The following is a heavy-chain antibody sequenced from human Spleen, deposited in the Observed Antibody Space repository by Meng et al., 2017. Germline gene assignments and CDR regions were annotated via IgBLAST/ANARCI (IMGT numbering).Heavy chain of an antibody. CDR2: VGQDGSEK. CDR1: GFTFSNYW. J-gene: IGHJ1*01. CDR3: AKDPRDYSISNYFHD. D-gene: IGHD6-13*01. Sequence: GESLKISCVASGFTFSNYWMSWVRQAPGKGLEWVASVGQDGSEKYFVDSVKGRFTISRDSAKNSLYLQMNDLRAEDAAVYYCAKDPRDYSISNYFHDWGQGTLVTVSS. V-gene: IGHV3-7*03.